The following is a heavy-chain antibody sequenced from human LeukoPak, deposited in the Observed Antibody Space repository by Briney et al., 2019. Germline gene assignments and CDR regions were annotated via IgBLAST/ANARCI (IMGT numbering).Heavy chain of an antibody. D-gene: IGHD2-2*01. J-gene: IGHJ4*02. V-gene: IGHV4-39*01. CDR2: IYYRGST. Sequence: SETLSLTCTVSGGSISSSSYYWGWIRQPPGKGLEWIGSIYYRGSTYYNPSLKSRVTISVDTSKNQFSLKLSSVTAADTAVYYCARQLGYCSSTSCYADKVDYWGQGTLVTVSS. CDR1: GGSISSSSYY. CDR3: ARQLGYCSSTSCYADKVDY.